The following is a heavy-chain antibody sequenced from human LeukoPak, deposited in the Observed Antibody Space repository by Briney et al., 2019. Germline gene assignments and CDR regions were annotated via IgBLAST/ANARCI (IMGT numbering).Heavy chain of an antibody. V-gene: IGHV1-18*01. Sequence: ASVKVSCKASGYTFIRYGITWVRQAPGQGLEWMAWISPYNGNTNYAQKVQGRVTMTRDTSISTAYMELSSLRSEDTAVYYCARDNDSRDPPHFDYWGQGTLVTVSS. J-gene: IGHJ4*02. D-gene: IGHD3-16*01. CDR1: GYTFIRYG. CDR3: ARDNDSRDPPHFDY. CDR2: ISPYNGNT.